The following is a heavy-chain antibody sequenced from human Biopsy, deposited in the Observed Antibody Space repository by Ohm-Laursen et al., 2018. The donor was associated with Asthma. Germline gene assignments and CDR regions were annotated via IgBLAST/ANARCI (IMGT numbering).Heavy chain of an antibody. J-gene: IGHJ4*01. CDR1: GVALSGYT. Sequence: SVKVSCNASGVALSGYTFERVRQARGLGLEWIAGSVCASGATNYAQNFQDRFTVTRDMSAGSVSMELRGLSSTDTAVYYCAAGRTSLQGESLIWGQGTLVSVSS. CDR2: SVCASGAT. D-gene: IGHD2/OR15-2a*01. CDR3: AAGRTSLQGESLI. V-gene: IGHV1-58*01.